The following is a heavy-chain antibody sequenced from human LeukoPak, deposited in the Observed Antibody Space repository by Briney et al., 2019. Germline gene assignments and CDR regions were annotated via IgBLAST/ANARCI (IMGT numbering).Heavy chain of an antibody. CDR2: IWHDGSNK. D-gene: IGHD2-15*01. Sequence: GGSLRLSCAASGFTFSSYAMHWVRQAPGKGLEWVAVIWHDGSNKYYADSVKGRFTISRDNSKNTLHLQMNSLRAEDTAVYYCARVRSGGSCYDYWGQGTLVTVSS. J-gene: IGHJ4*02. CDR3: ARVRSGGSCYDY. CDR1: GFTFSSYA. V-gene: IGHV3-33*08.